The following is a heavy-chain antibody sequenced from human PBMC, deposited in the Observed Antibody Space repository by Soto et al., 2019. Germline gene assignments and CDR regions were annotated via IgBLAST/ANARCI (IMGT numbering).Heavy chain of an antibody. CDR3: AREGVRGMDV. V-gene: IGHV1-46*01. CDR2: INPSGGNT. Sequence: GASVKVSCKASGYTFTSNYRHWVRQAPGQGLEWMGIINPSGGNTGYAQKFQGRVTMTRNTSISTAYMELSSLRSEDTAVYYCAREGVRGMDVWGQGTTVTVSS. J-gene: IGHJ6*02. D-gene: IGHD3-16*01. CDR1: GYTFTSNY.